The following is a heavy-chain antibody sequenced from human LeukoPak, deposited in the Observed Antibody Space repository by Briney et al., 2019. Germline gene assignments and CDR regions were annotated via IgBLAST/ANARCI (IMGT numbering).Heavy chain of an antibody. J-gene: IGHJ4*02. D-gene: IGHD3-22*01. CDR1: GYTFTIYY. CDR2: IIPIFGTA. Sequence: SVKVSCKASGYTFTIYYMHWVRQAPGQGLEWMGGIIPIFGTANYAQKFQGRVTITADESTSTAYMELSSLRSEDTAVYYCARGPPDYYDSSGYSYFDYWGQGTLVTVSS. CDR3: ARGPPDYYDSSGYSYFDY. V-gene: IGHV1-69*13.